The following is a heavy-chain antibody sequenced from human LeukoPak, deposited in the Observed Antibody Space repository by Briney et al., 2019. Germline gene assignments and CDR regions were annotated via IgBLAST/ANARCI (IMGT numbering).Heavy chain of an antibody. D-gene: IGHD4-23*01. CDR1: GGSISSYY. CDR2: IYYSGST. CDR3: ARAGYGGNSPFGYFDY. Sequence: SETLSLTCTVSGGSISSYYWSWIRQPPGKGLEWIGYIYYSGSTYYNPSLKSRVTISVDTSKNQFSLKLSSVAAADTAVYYCARAGYGGNSPFGYFDYWGQGTLVTVSS. J-gene: IGHJ4*02. V-gene: IGHV4-59*06.